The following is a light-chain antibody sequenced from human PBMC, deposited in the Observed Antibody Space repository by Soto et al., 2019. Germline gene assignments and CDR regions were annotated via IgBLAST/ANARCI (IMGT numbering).Light chain of an antibody. J-gene: IGKJ4*01. V-gene: IGKV3-15*01. CDR1: QSVSSN. CDR3: QQYNSWQIT. Sequence: EIVMTQSPATLSVSPGERATLSCRASQSVSSNLAWYQQKPGQAPRLLIYGASTRATGIPARFSGSGSGTEFTLTISSLQSEDFAVYYCQQYNSWQITFGGGTKVEIK. CDR2: GAS.